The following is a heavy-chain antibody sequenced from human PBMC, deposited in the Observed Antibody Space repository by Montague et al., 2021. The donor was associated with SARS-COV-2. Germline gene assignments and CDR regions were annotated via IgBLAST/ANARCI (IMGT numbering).Heavy chain of an antibody. J-gene: IGHJ4*02. CDR1: DFSISSGYY. CDR2: RYQNGAT. Sequence: SETLSLTCSVSDFSISSGYYWGWIRQTPGKGLAWIGSRYQNGATYYSPSLKRPVTILLDTSKNQLSLSLTSVTAAGTAVYYCARSGVGIFDFSYFDSWGQGSLVIVSS. CDR3: ARSGVGIFDFSYFDS. D-gene: IGHD3-3*01. V-gene: IGHV4-38-2*02.